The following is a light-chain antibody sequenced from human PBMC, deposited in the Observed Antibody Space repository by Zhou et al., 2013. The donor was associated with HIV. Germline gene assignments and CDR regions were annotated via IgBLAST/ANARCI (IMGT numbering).Light chain of an antibody. V-gene: IGKV1-39*01. CDR1: QTINSY. CDR3: QQSYSTPRRT. J-gene: IGKJ1*01. CDR2: GAS. Sequence: DNQLTQSPSSLSASVGDRVTITCRASQTINSYLNWYQHKPGKAPKLLVYGASSLQNGVPSRFSGSGSGTEFTLTIGSLQPEDFATYYCQQSYSTPRRTFGQGTKVEIK.